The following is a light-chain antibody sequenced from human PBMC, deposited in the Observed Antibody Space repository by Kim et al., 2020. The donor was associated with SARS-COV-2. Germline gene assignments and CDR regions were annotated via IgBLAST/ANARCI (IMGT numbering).Light chain of an antibody. Sequence: EILMTQSPATLSVSPGERATLSCRASQSVSRNLAWYQQVRGQPPRLLIYGASTRATGVPARFSGSGSGTEFTLTISNLQSEDFAIYFCQQYDSGLTFGGGTKVDIK. V-gene: IGKV3-15*01. CDR1: QSVSRN. CDR3: QQYDSGLT. J-gene: IGKJ4*01. CDR2: GAS.